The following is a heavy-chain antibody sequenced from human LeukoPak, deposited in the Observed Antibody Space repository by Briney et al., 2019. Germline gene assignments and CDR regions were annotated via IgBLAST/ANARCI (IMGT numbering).Heavy chain of an antibody. CDR3: TTSTGTDYYYYYMDV. CDR2: INHSGST. D-gene: IGHD1-1*01. V-gene: IGHV4-34*01. Sequence: KPSETLSLTCAVYGGSFSGYYWSWIRQPPGKGLEWIGEINHSGSTNYNPSLKSRVTISVDTSKNQFSLKLSSVTAADTAVYYCTTSTGTDYYYYYMDVWGKGTTVTVSS. CDR1: GGSFSGYY. J-gene: IGHJ6*03.